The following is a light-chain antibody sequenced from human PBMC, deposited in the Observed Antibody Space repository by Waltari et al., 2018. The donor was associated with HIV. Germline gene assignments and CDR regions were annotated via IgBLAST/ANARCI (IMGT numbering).Light chain of an antibody. J-gene: IGLJ2*01. V-gene: IGLV2-8*01. Sequence: QSALTQPPSASGSPGQSVTISCPGTSSDVGAYNFVSWYQQHPGKAPKLMIYEVSKRPSGVPDRFSGSKYGNSASLTVSGLQAEDEADYYCSSYAGSNNLVFGGGTKLTVL. CDR2: EVS. CDR3: SSYAGSNNLV. CDR1: SSDVGAYNF.